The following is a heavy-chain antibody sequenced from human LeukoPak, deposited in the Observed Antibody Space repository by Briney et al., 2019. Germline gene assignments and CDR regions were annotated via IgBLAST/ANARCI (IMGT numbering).Heavy chain of an antibody. CDR3: AREGIDYGDYPFDY. J-gene: IGHJ4*02. V-gene: IGHV1-2*02. CDR1: GYTFTGYY. CDR2: IDPNSGGT. D-gene: IGHD4-17*01. Sequence: GASVKVSCKASGYTFTGYYMHWVRQAPGQGLEWMGWIDPNSGGTNYAQKFQGRVTMTRDTSISTAYMELSRLRSDDTAVYYCAREGIDYGDYPFDYWGQGTLVTVSS.